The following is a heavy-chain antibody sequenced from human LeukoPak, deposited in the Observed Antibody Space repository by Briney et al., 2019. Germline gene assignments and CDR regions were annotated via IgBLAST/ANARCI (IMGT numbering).Heavy chain of an antibody. D-gene: IGHD3-3*02. J-gene: IGHJ6*03. CDR1: GFTFSSYG. CDR2: IRYDGSNK. CDR3: ARAFLERSLKFYMDV. V-gene: IGHV3-30*02. Sequence: PGGSLRLSCAASGFTFSSYGMHWVRQAPGKGLEWVAFIRYDGSNKDYADSVKGRFTISRDNSKNTLYLQMNSLRAEDTAVYYCARAFLERSLKFYMDVWGKGTTVTVSS.